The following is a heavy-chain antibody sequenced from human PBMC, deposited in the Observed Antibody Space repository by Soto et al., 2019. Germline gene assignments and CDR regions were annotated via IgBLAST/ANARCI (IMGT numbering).Heavy chain of an antibody. Sequence: PSETLSLTCSVSGGSISSSSYYWGWIRQPPGKGLEWIGSIYYSGSTFYNPSLKSRVTISVDTSTNQFSLRLSSVTAADTGVFFCARQEYYYDSTGYYSPYYYGMEVWGQGTQVTFSS. CDR1: GGSISSSSYY. CDR2: IYYSGST. CDR3: ARQEYYYDSTGYYSPYYYGMEV. J-gene: IGHJ6*02. D-gene: IGHD3-22*01. V-gene: IGHV4-39*01.